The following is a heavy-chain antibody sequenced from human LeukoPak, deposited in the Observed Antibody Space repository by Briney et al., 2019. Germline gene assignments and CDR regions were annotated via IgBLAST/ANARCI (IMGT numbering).Heavy chain of an antibody. D-gene: IGHD6-6*01. V-gene: IGHV4-59*11. J-gene: IGHJ4*02. CDR3: ARDGKGSSSTGEALVSDAFDY. CDR2: IYYSGST. Sequence: PSETLSLTCTVSGGSISSHCWSWIRQPPGKGLEWIGYIYYSGSTNYNPSLKSRVTISVDTSKNQFSLKLSSVTAADTAVYYCARDGKGSSSTGEALVSDAFDYWGQGTLVTVSS. CDR1: GGSISSHC.